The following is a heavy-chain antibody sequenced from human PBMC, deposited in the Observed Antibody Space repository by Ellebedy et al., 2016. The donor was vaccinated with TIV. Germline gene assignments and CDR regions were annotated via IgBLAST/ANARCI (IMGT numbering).Heavy chain of an antibody. CDR2: A. Sequence: ANYAQKFQGRVTITADESTSTAYMELSSLRSEDTAVYYCARDREGSSWYYYWGQGTLVTVSS. J-gene: IGHJ4*02. D-gene: IGHD6-13*01. CDR3: ARDREGSSWYYY. V-gene: IGHV1-69*01.